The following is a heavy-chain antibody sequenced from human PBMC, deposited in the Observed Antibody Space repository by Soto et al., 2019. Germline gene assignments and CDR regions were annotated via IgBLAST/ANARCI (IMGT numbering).Heavy chain of an antibody. Sequence: ASLNVACKASLDTFTCYYVHLVRRSPVHWLDFLGWIHLNSGGTNYAQSFQGRFTMTRDMSVSTVYMEMTGLSSDDTAVYYCASPRELSYSQLYFFNLAVWGNGNTV. V-gene: IGHV1-2*02. J-gene: IGHJ6*03. D-gene: IGHD2-21*01. CDR1: LDTFTCYY. CDR3: ASPRELSYSQLYFFNLAV. CDR2: IHLNSGGT.